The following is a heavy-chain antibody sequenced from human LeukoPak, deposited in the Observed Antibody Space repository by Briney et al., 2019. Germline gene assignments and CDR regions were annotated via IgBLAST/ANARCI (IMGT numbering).Heavy chain of an antibody. CDR2: INPNSGGT. V-gene: IGHV1-2*02. D-gene: IGHD7-27*01. CDR1: GGTFSSYA. Sequence: ASVKVSCKASGGTFSSYAISWVRQAPGQGLEWMGWINPNSGGTNYAQKFQGRVTMTRDTSISTAYMELSRLRSDDTAVYYCARALGDYVYYGMDVWGQGTTVTVSS. CDR3: ARALGDYVYYGMDV. J-gene: IGHJ6*02.